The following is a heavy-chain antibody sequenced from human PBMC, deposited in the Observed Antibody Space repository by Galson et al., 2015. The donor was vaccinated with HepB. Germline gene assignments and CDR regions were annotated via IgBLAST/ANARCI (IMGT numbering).Heavy chain of an antibody. D-gene: IGHD3-10*01. CDR2: INPNNGGT. CDR1: GYTFTGYY. V-gene: IGHV1-2*06. CDR3: ARDLVYGSTTDEDFQH. Sequence: SVKVSCKASGYTFTGYYMHWVRQAPGQGLEWMGRINPNNGGTNYEQKFQVRVTMTRDTSISTAYIELSRLSFDDTAVYYCARDLVYGSTTDEDFQHWGQGTLVTVSS. J-gene: IGHJ1*01.